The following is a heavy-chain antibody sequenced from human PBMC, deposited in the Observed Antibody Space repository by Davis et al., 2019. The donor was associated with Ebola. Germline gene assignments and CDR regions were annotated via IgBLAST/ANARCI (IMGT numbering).Heavy chain of an antibody. D-gene: IGHD5-18*01. V-gene: IGHV6-1*01. CDR1: GDSVSTGG. CDR3: TRGWLRGGMDV. J-gene: IGHJ6*02. CDR2: TYYNSKWFH. Sequence: PSETLSLTCDISGDSVSTGGWDWIRQSPSRGLEWLGRTYYNSKWFHDYAVSVKSRITINPDTSKNQFSLQLNSVIPEDTALYYCTRGWLRGGMDVWGEGTTVTV.